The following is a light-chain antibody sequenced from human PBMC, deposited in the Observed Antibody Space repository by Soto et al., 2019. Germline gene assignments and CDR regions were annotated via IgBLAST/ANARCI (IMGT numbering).Light chain of an antibody. CDR3: QHHNSYSQT. Sequence: DIQMTQSPPTLSAPVGDRVTITCRASQSIRHYLAWYQQMPGKAPELLIYAASTLQSGVPSRFSGSGSGTEFTLTISSLQPDDFGTYFCQHHNSYSQTFGQGTKVEIK. CDR1: QSIRHY. J-gene: IGKJ1*01. CDR2: AAS. V-gene: IGKV1-5*01.